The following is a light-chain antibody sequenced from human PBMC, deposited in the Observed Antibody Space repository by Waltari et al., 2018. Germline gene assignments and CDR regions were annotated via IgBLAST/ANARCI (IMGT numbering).Light chain of an antibody. CDR3: QKYGSLPAT. Sequence: LTQSPGTLSLSPGERATLSCRASQSISRYLAWYQHKPGQAPRLLIYDASSRATGIPDRFSGSGSGTDFSLTISRLGPEDFAVYYCQKYGSLPATFGQGTKVEIK. CDR1: QSISRY. V-gene: IGKV3-20*01. J-gene: IGKJ1*01. CDR2: DAS.